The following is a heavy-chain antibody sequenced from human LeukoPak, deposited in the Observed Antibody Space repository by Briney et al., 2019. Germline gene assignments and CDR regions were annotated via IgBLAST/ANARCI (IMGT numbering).Heavy chain of an antibody. J-gene: IGHJ2*01. CDR3: VSDRSDGGYPESNGYPTFDL. CDR2: FDPEDGET. CDR1: GYTLTELS. V-gene: IGHV1-24*01. D-gene: IGHD5-24*01. Sequence: ASVKVSCKVSGYTLTELSMHWVRQAPGKGLEWMGGFDPEDGETIYAQKFQGRVTMTEDTSTDTAYMELINLRSDDTAVYYCVSDRSDGGYPESNGYPTFDLWGRGTLLTVSS.